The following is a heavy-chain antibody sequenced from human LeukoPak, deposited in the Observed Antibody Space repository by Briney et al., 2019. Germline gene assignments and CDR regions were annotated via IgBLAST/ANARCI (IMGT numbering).Heavy chain of an antibody. D-gene: IGHD6-19*01. CDR1: GFSLSTYG. J-gene: IGHJ4*02. V-gene: IGHV3-23*01. CDR2: ITGTGGST. CDR3: AKDHGTAVAGFYY. Sequence: GGPLRLSCAASGFSLSTYGVSWVRQPPGKGLEWVSGITGTGGSTYYADSVKGRFTVSRDTSKNTLYLQMNSLRAEDTAIYYCAKDHGTAVAGFYYWGQGTLVTVSS.